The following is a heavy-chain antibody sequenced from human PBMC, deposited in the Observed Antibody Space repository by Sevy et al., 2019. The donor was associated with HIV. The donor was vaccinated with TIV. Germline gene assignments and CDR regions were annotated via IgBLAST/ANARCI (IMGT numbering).Heavy chain of an antibody. CDR1: GYTLTQFS. J-gene: IGHJ4*02. CDR2: FDPEDDET. Sequence: ASVKVSCKVSGYTLTQFSMHWVRQAPGKGLEWMVTFDPEDDETIYAQRLQGRVTMTEDTSTDTAYMELSSLRSDDTAVYYCAVTKDYYDSSGYPFDYWGQGSLVTVSS. CDR3: AVTKDYYDSSGYPFDY. V-gene: IGHV1-24*01. D-gene: IGHD3-22*01.